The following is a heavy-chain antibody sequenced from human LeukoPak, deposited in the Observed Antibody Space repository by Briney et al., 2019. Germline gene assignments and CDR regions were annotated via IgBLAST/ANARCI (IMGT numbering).Heavy chain of an antibody. CDR1: GYTFTGYY. D-gene: IGHD2-15*01. V-gene: IGHV1-2*06. CDR2: INPNSGGT. Sequence: ASVKVSCKASGYTFTGYYIHWVRQAPGQGLEWMGRINPNSGGTNYAQNVQGRGTITRDTSINTAYLALGRLRSDDTAVYYCAASIMVVAAMDAFDIWGQGTRVTVSS. CDR3: AASIMVVAAMDAFDI. J-gene: IGHJ3*02.